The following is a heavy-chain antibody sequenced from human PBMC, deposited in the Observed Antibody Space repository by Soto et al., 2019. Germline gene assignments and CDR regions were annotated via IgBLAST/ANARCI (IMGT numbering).Heavy chain of an antibody. CDR1: GFTFSSYW. J-gene: IGHJ4*02. CDR3: AEGGAARRGGLNFDY. D-gene: IGHD6-6*01. V-gene: IGHV3-7*03. CDR2: IKQDGSEK. Sequence: GGSLRLSCAASGFTFSSYWMSWVRQAPGKGLEWVANIKQDGSEKYYVDSAKGRFTISRDNAKNSLYLQMNSLRAEDTAVYYCAEGGAARRGGLNFDYWGQGTLVTSPQ.